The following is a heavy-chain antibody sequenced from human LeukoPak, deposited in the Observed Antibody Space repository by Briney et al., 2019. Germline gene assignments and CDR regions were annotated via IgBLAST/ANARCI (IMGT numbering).Heavy chain of an antibody. CDR1: GGSISSYY. CDR3: ARVNMDLVNAFDI. CDR2: IYYSGST. D-gene: IGHD6-6*01. Sequence: SETLSLTCTVSGGSISSYYWSWIRQPPGKGLEWIGSIYYSGSTYYNPSLKSRVTISVDTSKNRFSLKLSSVTAADTAVYYCARVNMDLVNAFDIWGQGTMVTVSS. V-gene: IGHV4-59*05. J-gene: IGHJ3*02.